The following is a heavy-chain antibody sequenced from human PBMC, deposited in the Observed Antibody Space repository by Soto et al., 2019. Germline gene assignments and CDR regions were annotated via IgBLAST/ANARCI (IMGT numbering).Heavy chain of an antibody. Sequence: ASVNVSCKASGYNLGAYYTYWVRQAPGRGLELVGLMDPITGGTDYEERLRDRVTMTRXXXXXXAXMXLXXXRSDXTAIYYCAKDLTRQLAYWLDPWGQGTQVTAPQ. J-gene: IGHJ5*02. CDR1: GYNLGAYY. CDR3: AKDLTRQLAYWLDP. CDR2: MDPITGGT. D-gene: IGHD6-6*01. V-gene: IGHV1-2*02.